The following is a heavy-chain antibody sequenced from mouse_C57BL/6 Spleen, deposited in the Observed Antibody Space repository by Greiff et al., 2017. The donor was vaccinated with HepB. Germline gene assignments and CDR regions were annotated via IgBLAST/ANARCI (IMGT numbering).Heavy chain of an antibody. CDR2: IYPRDGST. V-gene: IGHV1-85*01. D-gene: IGHD1-1*01. CDR1: GYTFTSYD. CDR3: ARPPYYGSSYVGFAY. J-gene: IGHJ3*01. Sequence: VQLQQSGPELVKPGASVKLSCKASGYTFTSYDINWVKQRPGQGLEWIGWIYPRDGSTKYNEKFKGKATLTVDTSSSTAYMELHSLTSEDSAVYFCARPPYYGSSYVGFAYWGQGTLVTVSA.